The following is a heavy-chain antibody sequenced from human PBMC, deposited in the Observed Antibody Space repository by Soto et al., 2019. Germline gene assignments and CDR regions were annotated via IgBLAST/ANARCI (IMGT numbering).Heavy chain of an antibody. CDR1: GGSISSYY. CDR2: IYNSVST. D-gene: IGHD1-26*01. J-gene: IGHJ3*02. CDR3: ARGGWEPTMPDAVDI. Sequence: QVQLRESGPGLVKASETLSLTCTVSGGSISSYYWSWIRQPPGKGLEWIGYIYNSVSTNYNPSLKSPATISVETSKNQFSLRLRSVTAADTAVYYCARGGWEPTMPDAVDIWGRGTMVTVSS. V-gene: IGHV4-59*01.